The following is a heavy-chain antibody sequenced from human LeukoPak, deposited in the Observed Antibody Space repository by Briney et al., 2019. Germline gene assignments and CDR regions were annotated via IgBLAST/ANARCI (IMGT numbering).Heavy chain of an antibody. J-gene: IGHJ4*02. D-gene: IGHD4-23*01. V-gene: IGHV4-59*01. CDR2: IYYSGST. Sequence: SETLSLTCTVSGGSSSSYYWSWIRQPPGKGLEWIGYIYYSGSTNYNPSLKSRVTISVDASKNQFSLKLSSVTAADTAVYYCARDPSDYGGNSGFDYWGQGTLVTVSS. CDR1: GGSSSSYY. CDR3: ARDPSDYGGNSGFDY.